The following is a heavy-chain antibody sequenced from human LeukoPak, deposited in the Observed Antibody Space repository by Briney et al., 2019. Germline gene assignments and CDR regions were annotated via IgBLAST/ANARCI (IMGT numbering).Heavy chain of an antibody. Sequence: PSETLSLTCAVTGGSISNYYWSWIRQPPGKGLECIGYIYYTGSTTYNPSLKSRVTISVDSSKNQFSLRLSSVNAADTAVYYCARLSTTSGWYSGFDPWDQGAMVTVSS. V-gene: IGHV4-59*08. CDR2: IYYTGST. J-gene: IGHJ5*02. CDR3: ARLSTTSGWYSGFDP. D-gene: IGHD6-19*01. CDR1: GGSISNYY.